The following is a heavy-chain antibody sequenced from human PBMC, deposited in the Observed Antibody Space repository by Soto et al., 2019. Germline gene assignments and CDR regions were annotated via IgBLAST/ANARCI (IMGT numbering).Heavy chain of an antibody. CDR2: ISGSGGST. V-gene: IGHV3-23*01. D-gene: IGHD6-6*01. J-gene: IGHJ4*02. Sequence: PGGSLRLSCAASGFTFSSYAMSWVRTAPGKGLEWVSAISGSGGSTYYADSVKGRFTISRDNSKNTLYLQMNSLRAEDTAVYYCAKVMRLGYSSSSSGYWGQGTLVTVSS. CDR3: AKVMRLGYSSSSSGY. CDR1: GFTFSSYA.